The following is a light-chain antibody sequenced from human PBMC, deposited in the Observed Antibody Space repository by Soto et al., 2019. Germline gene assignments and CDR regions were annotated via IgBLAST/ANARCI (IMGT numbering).Light chain of an antibody. J-gene: IGKJ5*01. CDR2: GAS. Sequence: EIVLTQSPASLSLSPGERATLSCRASQSVDSYLVWYQQKPGQAPRLLIFGASNRATGIPARFRGSGFGTDFTLTINCLEPDDFGFYYCQQRDSWPITFGQGTRLEIK. CDR3: QQRDSWPIT. CDR1: QSVDSY. V-gene: IGKV3-11*01.